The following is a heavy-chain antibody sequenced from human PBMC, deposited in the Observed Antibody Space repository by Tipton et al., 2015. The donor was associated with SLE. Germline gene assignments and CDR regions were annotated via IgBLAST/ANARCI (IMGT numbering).Heavy chain of an antibody. D-gene: IGHD1-14*01. CDR2: IYYSGST. J-gene: IGHJ3*02. Sequence: TLSLTCTVSGGSISSYYWSWIRQPPGKGLEWIGYIYYSGSTNYNPSLMSRVTISVDTSKNQFSLKLRSVTAADTAVYYCARPDRMCGQGTMVAVSS. CDR1: GGSISSYY. V-gene: IGHV4-59*12. CDR3: ARPDRM.